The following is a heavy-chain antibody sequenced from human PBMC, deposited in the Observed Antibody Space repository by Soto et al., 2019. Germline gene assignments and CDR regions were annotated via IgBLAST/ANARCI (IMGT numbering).Heavy chain of an antibody. CDR1: GGSISSGGYY. CDR2: IYYSGST. Sequence: SETLSLTCTVSGGSISSGGYYWSWIRQHPGKGLEWIGYIYYSGSTYYNPSLKSRVTISVDTSKNQFSLKLSSVTAADTAEYYCARVPTIVGFDYWGQGTLVTVSS. D-gene: IGHD2-15*01. CDR3: ARVPTIVGFDY. V-gene: IGHV4-31*03. J-gene: IGHJ4*02.